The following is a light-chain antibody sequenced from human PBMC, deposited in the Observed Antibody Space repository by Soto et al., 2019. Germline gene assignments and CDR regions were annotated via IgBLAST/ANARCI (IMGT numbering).Light chain of an antibody. J-gene: IGKJ2*01. CDR2: KAS. CDR1: QSITSW. V-gene: IGKV1-5*03. CDR3: QQSRT. Sequence: DIPMTQSPSTLSASVGDRVTITCRASQSITSWLAWYQQKPGKAPKLLIYKASSLQSGVPSRFSGSGSGTEFTLTISSLQPDDFATYYCQQSRTFGQGTKLEIK.